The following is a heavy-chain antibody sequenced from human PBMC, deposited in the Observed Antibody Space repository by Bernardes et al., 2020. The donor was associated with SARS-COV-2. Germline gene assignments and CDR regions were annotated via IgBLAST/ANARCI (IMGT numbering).Heavy chain of an antibody. J-gene: IGHJ4*02. V-gene: IGHV4-31*03. CDR3: ARATTMIVVVREFDY. CDR1: GGSISSGGYY. CDR2: IYYSGST. Sequence: SETLSLTCTVSGGSISSGGYYWSWLLQHPGKGLEWIGYIYYSGSTYYNPSLKSRVTISVDTSKNQFSLKLSSVTAADTAVYYCARATTMIVVVREFDYWGQGTLVTVSS. D-gene: IGHD3-22*01.